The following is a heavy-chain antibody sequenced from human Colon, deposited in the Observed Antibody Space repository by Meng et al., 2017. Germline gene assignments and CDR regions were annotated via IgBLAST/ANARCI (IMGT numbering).Heavy chain of an antibody. CDR3: ARVGIRGNQRGFDY. V-gene: IGHV1-8*02. J-gene: IGHJ4*02. Sequence: QVQMVQSETEVKKPGASVRVSCKASGYAFTAYYIHWVRQAPGQGLEWLGWMNPNSGNTGYAQKFQGRVTMTRNTSISTAYMELSSLRSEDTAVYYCARVGIRGNQRGFDYWGQGTLVTVSS. CDR2: MNPNSGNT. CDR1: GYAFTAYY. D-gene: IGHD1-14*01.